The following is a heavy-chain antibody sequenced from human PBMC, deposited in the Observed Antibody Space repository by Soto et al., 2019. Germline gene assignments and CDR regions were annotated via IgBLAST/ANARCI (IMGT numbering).Heavy chain of an antibody. D-gene: IGHD6-13*01. CDR1: GFTFDDYT. J-gene: IGHJ6*02. Sequence: LRLSCAASGFTFDDYTMHRVRRAPGKGLEWVSLISWNGGSTYYADSVKGRFTISRDNSKNSLYLQMNSLRTEDTALYYCAKDISAAAGKVSYYYYGMDVWGQGTTVTVSS. CDR3: AKDISAAAGKVSYYYYGMDV. V-gene: IGHV3-43*01. CDR2: ISWNGGST.